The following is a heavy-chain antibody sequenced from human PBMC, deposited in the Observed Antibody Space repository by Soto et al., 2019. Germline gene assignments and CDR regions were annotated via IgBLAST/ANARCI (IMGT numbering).Heavy chain of an antibody. CDR1: GGTFRSYV. V-gene: IGHV1-69*12. J-gene: IGHJ4*02. D-gene: IGHD3-9*01. CDR3: ASIGTLDSIDDY. CDR2: IIAMYGTT. Sequence: QVQLVQSGAEVKKPASSVQVSCKASGGTFRSYVTSWVRQAPGQGLEWLGGIIAMYGTTYYAQTFKGRVTISADEFTGSAFMDLSSLRSEDTAVYYWASIGTLDSIDDYWCQGTLVTVSS.